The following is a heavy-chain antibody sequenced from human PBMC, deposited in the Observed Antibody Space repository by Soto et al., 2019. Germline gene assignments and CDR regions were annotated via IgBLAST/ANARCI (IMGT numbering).Heavy chain of an antibody. CDR2: ISGSGGST. CDR3: AKRAGPLLPLDDAFDI. Sequence: PGGSLRLSCAASGFTFSSYAMSWVRQAPGKGLEWVSAISGSGGSTYYADSVKGRFTISRDNSKNTLYLQMNSLRAEDTAVYYCAKRAGPLLPLDDAFDIWGQGTMVTVSS. V-gene: IGHV3-23*01. D-gene: IGHD6-6*01. CDR1: GFTFSSYA. J-gene: IGHJ3*02.